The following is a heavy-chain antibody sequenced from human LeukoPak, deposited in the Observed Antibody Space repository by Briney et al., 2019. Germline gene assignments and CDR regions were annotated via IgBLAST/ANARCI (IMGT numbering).Heavy chain of an antibody. CDR2: ISGSGGST. V-gene: IGHV3-23*01. D-gene: IGHD3-22*01. Sequence: GGSLRLSCAASGFTFSSYAMSWVRQAPGRGLEWVSAISGSGGSTYYADSVKGRFTISRDNSKNTLYLQMNSLRAEDTAVYYCAKYFTMIVVGPNDYWGQGTLVTVSS. CDR1: GFTFSSYA. CDR3: AKYFTMIVVGPNDY. J-gene: IGHJ4*02.